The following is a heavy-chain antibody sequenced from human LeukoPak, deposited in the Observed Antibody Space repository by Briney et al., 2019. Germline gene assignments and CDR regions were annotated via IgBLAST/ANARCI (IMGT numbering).Heavy chain of an antibody. V-gene: IGHV3-30*02. CDR3: AKGSPTWTTQYYFDY. CDR2: IRSDGTHE. Sequence: GGSLRLSCAASGFTFSSFGMYWVRQAPGKGLEWVAFIRSDGTHEYYGDSVKGRFTISRDNSKNTLYLQMNSLRAEDTAVYYCAKGSPTWTTQYYFDYWGQGTLVTVSS. D-gene: IGHD4-17*01. CDR1: GFTFSSFG. J-gene: IGHJ4*02.